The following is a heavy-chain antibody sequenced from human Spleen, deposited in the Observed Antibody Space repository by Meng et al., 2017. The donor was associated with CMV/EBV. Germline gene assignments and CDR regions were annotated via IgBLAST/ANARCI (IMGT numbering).Heavy chain of an antibody. CDR1: GGSISSYY. CDR3: ASMGGLLLWFGEATADV. CDR2: IYYSGST. J-gene: IGHJ6*02. D-gene: IGHD3-10*01. Sequence: SETLSLTCTVSGGSISSYYWSWIRQPPGKGLEWIGYIYYSGSTNYNPSLKSRVTISVDTSKHQFPLKLSSVTAADTAVYYCASMGGLLLWFGEATADVWGQGTTVTVSS. V-gene: IGHV4-59*01.